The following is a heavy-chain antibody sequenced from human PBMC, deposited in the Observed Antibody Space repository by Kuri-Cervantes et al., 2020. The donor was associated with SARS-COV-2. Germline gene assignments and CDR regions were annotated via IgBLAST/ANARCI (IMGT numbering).Heavy chain of an antibody. V-gene: IGHV6-1*01. Sequence: SQTLSLTCAISGDSVSSNSAAWNWIRQSPSRGLEWLGRTYFRSKWYNDYAVSVKSRITINPDTSKKQFSLQLNSVTPEDTAVYYCARGKTMGRGENYYYMDVWGKGTTVTVSS. D-gene: IGHD3-10*01. J-gene: IGHJ6*03. CDR3: ARGKTMGRGENYYYMDV. CDR1: GDSVSSNSAA. CDR2: TYFRSKWYN.